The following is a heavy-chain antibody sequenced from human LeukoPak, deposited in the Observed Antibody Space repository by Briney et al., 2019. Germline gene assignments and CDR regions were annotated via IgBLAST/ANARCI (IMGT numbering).Heavy chain of an antibody. CDR3: ARERLTYYDFWSGSHYYYGMDV. Sequence: KPGRSLRLSCAASGFTFSSYGMHWVRQAPGKGLEWVSSISSSSSYIYYADSVKGRFTISRDNAKNSLYLQMNSLRAEDTAVYYCARERLTYYDFWSGSHYYYGMDVWGQGTTVTVSS. V-gene: IGHV3-21*01. J-gene: IGHJ6*02. CDR1: GFTFSSYG. CDR2: ISSSSSYI. D-gene: IGHD3-3*01.